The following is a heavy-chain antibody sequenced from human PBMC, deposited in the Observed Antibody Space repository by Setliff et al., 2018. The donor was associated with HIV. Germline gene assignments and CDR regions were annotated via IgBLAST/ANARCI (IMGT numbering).Heavy chain of an antibody. CDR2: INVHSGGT. CDR1: GYLFTGYY. Sequence: ASVKVSCKASGYLFTGYYMHWVRQAPGHGLEWMGWINVHSGGTMYAQKFQGRVTMTRDTSISTAYMEVSSLRSDDTAVYYCAREGSPIYYFDYWSQGTLGTVS. D-gene: IGHD3-10*01. CDR3: AREGSPIYYFDY. J-gene: IGHJ4*02. V-gene: IGHV1-2*02.